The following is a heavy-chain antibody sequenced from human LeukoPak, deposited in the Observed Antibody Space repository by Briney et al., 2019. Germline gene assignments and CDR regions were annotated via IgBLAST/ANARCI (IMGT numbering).Heavy chain of an antibody. D-gene: IGHD3-3*02. J-gene: IGHJ6*03. CDR2: INHSGST. CDR3: ARHFAFSYYYMDV. Sequence: SETLSLTCAVYGGSFSGYYWSWIRQPPGKGLEWIGEINHSGSTNYNPSLKSRVTISVDTSKNQFSLKLSSVTAADTAVYYCARHFAFSYYYMDVWGKGTTVTVSS. CDR1: GGSFSGYY. V-gene: IGHV4-34*01.